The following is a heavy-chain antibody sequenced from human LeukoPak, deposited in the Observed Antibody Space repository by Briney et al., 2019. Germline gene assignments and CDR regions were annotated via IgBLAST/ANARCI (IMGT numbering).Heavy chain of an antibody. CDR3: ARASMAAPRRYYFDY. CDR2: ISGSGGTT. J-gene: IGHJ4*02. V-gene: IGHV3-23*01. Sequence: GGSLRLSCAGSEFNFNSYGMSWVRQAPGKGLEWVSGISGSGGTTYYPDSVKGRFTISRDNSKNTLYLQMNNLGPGDTAVYYCARASMAAPRRYYFDYWGLGTLVIVSS. D-gene: IGHD2-8*01. CDR1: EFNFNSYG.